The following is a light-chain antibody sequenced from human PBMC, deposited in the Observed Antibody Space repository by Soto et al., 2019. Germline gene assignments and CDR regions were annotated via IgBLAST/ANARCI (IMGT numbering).Light chain of an antibody. CDR2: EVS. CDR1: SSDVGGYNY. CDR3: SSYAGSNNFV. V-gene: IGLV2-8*01. J-gene: IGLJ1*01. Sequence: LTQPPSASGAPGQAVTISCTGTSSDVGGYNYVSWYQQHPGKAPKLMIYEVSKRPSGVPDRFSGSKSGNTASLTVSGLQAEDEADYYCSSYAGSNNFVFGTGTKVTVL.